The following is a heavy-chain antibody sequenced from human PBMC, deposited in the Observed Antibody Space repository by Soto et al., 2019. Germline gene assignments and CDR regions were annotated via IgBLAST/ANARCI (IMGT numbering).Heavy chain of an antibody. V-gene: IGHV3-30*18. CDR1: GFTFSTSG. D-gene: IGHD6-13*01. CDR2: ISHDGGAT. CDR3: AKDWGSSGWYNWFDP. Sequence: QVQLVESGGGVVQSGRSLRLSCAASGFTFSTSGMHWIRQAPGKGLEWVAMISHDGGATYYVDSVKGRFTISRETDKNPLHLQMDSPRPEDTGTYYCAKDWGSSGWYNWFDPWGQGTLVTVSS. J-gene: IGHJ5*02.